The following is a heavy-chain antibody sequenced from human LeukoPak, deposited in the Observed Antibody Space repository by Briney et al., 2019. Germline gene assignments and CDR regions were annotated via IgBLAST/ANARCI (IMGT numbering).Heavy chain of an antibody. CDR3: ARDRYSYGPDDAFDI. V-gene: IGHV3-48*03. Sequence: GGSLRLSCAASGFTYSSYEMNWVRQAPGGGLEWVSYTSTSGSAIYYAESVKGRFTISRDNAKNSLYLHMNSLSAEDTAVYYCARDRYSYGPDDAFDIWGQGTMVTVSS. D-gene: IGHD5-18*01. J-gene: IGHJ3*02. CDR1: GFTYSSYE. CDR2: TSTSGSAI.